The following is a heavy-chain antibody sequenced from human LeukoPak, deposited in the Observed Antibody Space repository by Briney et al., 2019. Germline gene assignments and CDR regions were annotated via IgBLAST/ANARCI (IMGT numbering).Heavy chain of an antibody. J-gene: IGHJ4*02. Sequence: QPGGSLRLSCAASGFPFSDYWMDWVRQATGKGMEWVANINQDGRIQYYADSVRGRFTIFRDNAKNSLYLQMDSLRVEDTAVYYCANGDGFDYWGQGTLVIVSS. V-gene: IGHV3-7*01. CDR3: ANGDGFDY. D-gene: IGHD5-24*01. CDR1: GFPFSDYW. CDR2: INQDGRIQ.